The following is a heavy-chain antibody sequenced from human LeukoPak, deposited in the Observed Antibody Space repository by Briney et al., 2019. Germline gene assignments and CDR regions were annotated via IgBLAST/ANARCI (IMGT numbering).Heavy chain of an antibody. Sequence: GSLRPSCSASGITFRSHSMHLGRPGPGKGLVFVRKINADGGATNYADSVKGRFTISRDNAKNTLYLQIHSLAVEDTAVYYCARDGFVGPVTAYLDYWGQGTPVTVSS. CDR1: GITFRSHS. D-gene: IGHD2-21*02. CDR2: INADGGAT. J-gene: IGHJ4*02. V-gene: IGHV3-74*01. CDR3: ARDGFVGPVTAYLDY.